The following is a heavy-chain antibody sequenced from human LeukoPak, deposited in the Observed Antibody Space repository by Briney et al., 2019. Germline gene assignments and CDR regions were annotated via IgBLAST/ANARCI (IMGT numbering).Heavy chain of an antibody. CDR2: ISYDGSHK. V-gene: IGHV3-30*04. Sequence: PGGSLRLSCAASGFTFSTYAMHWVRQAPGKGLEWVAVISYDGSHKYYTDSVKGRFTISRDSSKNTLYLQMNSLRAEDTAVYYCAKARPIAAPSTDFDYWGQGTLVTVTS. J-gene: IGHJ4*02. CDR1: GFTFSTYA. D-gene: IGHD6-13*01. CDR3: AKARPIAAPSTDFDY.